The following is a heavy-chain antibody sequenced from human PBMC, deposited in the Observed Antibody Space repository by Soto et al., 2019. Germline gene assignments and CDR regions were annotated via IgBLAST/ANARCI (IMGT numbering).Heavy chain of an antibody. CDR2: IYYSGST. CDR3: ARSVTP. D-gene: IGHD3-10*01. Sequence: QVQLQESGPGLVKPSQTLSLTCTVSGGSISSGGYYWNWIRQHPGKGLEWIGYIYYSGSTYYNPSLNSRVIIAADTSKNQSSLKLSSVTAADTAVYYCARSVTPWGQGTLVTVSS. V-gene: IGHV4-31*03. CDR1: GGSISSGGYY. J-gene: IGHJ5*02.